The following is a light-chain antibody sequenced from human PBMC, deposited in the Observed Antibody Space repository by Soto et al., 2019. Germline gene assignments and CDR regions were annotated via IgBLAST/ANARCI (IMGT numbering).Light chain of an antibody. Sequence: DIQMTQSPSSLSASVGDRVTITCRASQSITTYLNWYQQKPGTAPRLLIYGASSLQSGVPSTFSGSGSGTDFALTITSLQPEDFATYYCQQSYSSPRTVGGGTKVEIK. CDR2: GAS. CDR3: QQSYSSPRT. CDR1: QSITTY. V-gene: IGKV1-39*01. J-gene: IGKJ4*01.